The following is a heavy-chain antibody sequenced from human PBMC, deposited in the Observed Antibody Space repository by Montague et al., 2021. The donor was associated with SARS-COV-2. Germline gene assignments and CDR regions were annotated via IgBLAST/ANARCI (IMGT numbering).Heavy chain of an antibody. CDR2: ISSSGGGRTK. J-gene: IGHJ6*02. CDR1: GFILSSYE. V-gene: IGHV3-48*03. D-gene: IGHD3-9*01. Sequence: SLRLSCAASGFILSSYEPNWVRQAPGKGLEWISYISSSGGGRTKHDTXXVKGRFTISRDNAKNSLYLQMNRLRVEDTAIYYCARDRDWDDWCGMDVWGQGTTVTVSS. CDR3: ARDRDWDDWCGMDV.